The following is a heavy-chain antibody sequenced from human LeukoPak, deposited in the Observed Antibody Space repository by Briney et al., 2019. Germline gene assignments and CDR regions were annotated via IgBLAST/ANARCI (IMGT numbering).Heavy chain of an antibody. CDR2: IIPIFGTA. CDR1: GYSFTNYG. V-gene: IGHV1-69*13. J-gene: IGHJ5*02. Sequence: SVKVSCKTSGYSFTNYGITWVRQAPGQGLEWMGGIIPIFGTANYAQKFQGRVTITADESTSTAYMELSSLRSEDTAVYYCARDSSGSYNWFDPWGRGTLVTVSS. D-gene: IGHD3-22*01. CDR3: ARDSSGSYNWFDP.